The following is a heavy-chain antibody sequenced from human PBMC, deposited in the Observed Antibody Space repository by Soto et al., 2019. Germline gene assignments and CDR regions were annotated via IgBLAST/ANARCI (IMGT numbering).Heavy chain of an antibody. CDR2: ISYDGSNK. D-gene: IGHD5-12*01. CDR3: AKDRASFTITYGMGV. J-gene: IGHJ6*02. V-gene: IGHV3-30*18. Sequence: QVQLVESGGGVVQPGRSLRLSCAASGFTFSSYGMHWVRQAPGKGLEWVAVISYDGSNKYYADSVKGRFTISRDNSKNTLYLQMNSLRAEDTAVYYWAKDRASFTITYGMGVWGQGTTVTVSS. CDR1: GFTFSSYG.